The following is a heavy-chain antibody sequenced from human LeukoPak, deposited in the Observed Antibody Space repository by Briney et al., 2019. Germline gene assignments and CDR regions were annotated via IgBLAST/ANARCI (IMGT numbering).Heavy chain of an antibody. V-gene: IGHV3-74*01. CDR3: AKSDWFDP. CDR1: GFTFKHYW. Sequence: GGSLRLSCATSGFTFKHYWMSWLRQAPGKGLVWVSRIRYDGSSATYAESVKGRFTISRDNARNTLYLQMNSLRVDDTGVYYCAKSDWFDPCGRGILVTVSS. CDR2: IRYDGSSA. J-gene: IGHJ5*02.